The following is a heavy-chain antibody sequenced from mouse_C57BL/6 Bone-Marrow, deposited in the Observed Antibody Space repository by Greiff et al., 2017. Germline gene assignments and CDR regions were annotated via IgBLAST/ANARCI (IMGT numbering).Heavy chain of an antibody. CDR1: GYTFTSYA. CDR3: ARDCVSSKWVVELWD. CDR2: IYPRDGST. J-gene: IGHJ1*01. D-gene: IGHD1-1*01. V-gene: IGHV1-85*01. Sequence: VQLQQSGAELVKPGASVKLSCTASGYTFTSYAMNWVKQRPGQGLEWIGCIYPRDGSTKYNEKFKGKATLTVDTSSSTAYMELHSLTSEDYAVYFCARDCVSSKWVVELWDWGPGITVT.